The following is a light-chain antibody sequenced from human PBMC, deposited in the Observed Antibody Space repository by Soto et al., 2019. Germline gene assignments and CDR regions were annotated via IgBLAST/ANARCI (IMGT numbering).Light chain of an antibody. CDR2: DAS. V-gene: IGKV3-11*01. J-gene: IGKJ4*01. Sequence: EIVMTQSPATLSVSPGEISTLSFRASQSVGSDLAWYQQKPGQAPRLLIYDASNRATGIPARFSGSGSGTDFTLTISSLEPEDFAVYYCQQRSNWPLTFGGGTKVDIK. CDR3: QQRSNWPLT. CDR1: QSVGSD.